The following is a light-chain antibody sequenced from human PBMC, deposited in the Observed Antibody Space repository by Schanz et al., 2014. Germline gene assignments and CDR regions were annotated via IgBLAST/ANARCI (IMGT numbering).Light chain of an antibody. Sequence: DIVMTQSPDSLAVSLGERATINCKSSQSVFFSSNNKNYLAWYQQRPGQPPKLLIYWASTRESGVPDRFSGSGSGTDFTLTISRLQAEDVAIYYCQQYYTNPPHTFGGGTKVEIK. CDR1: QSVFFSSNNKNY. V-gene: IGKV4-1*01. J-gene: IGKJ4*01. CDR2: WAS. CDR3: QQYYTNPPHT.